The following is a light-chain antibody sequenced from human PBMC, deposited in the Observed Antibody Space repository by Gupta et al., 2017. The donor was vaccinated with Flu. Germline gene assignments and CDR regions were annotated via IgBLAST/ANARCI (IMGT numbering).Light chain of an antibody. Sequence: SYVLTQPPSVPVAPGQTARITCGGNNIGSKIVHWYQQKPGQDPVLVVYDVSDRPSGIPERFSGSNSGNTATLTISKVEAGDEADYYCPVWDSSSDHPSVVVGGGTKLTVL. CDR2: DVS. J-gene: IGLJ2*01. CDR1: NIGSKI. V-gene: IGLV3-21*02. CDR3: PVWDSSSDHPSVV.